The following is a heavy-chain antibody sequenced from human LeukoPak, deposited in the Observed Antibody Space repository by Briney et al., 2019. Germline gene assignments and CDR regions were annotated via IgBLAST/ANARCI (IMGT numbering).Heavy chain of an antibody. Sequence: GRSLRLSCAASGFTFSSYAMSWVRQAPGKGLEWVSAISGSGGSTYYADSVKGRFTISRDNSKNTLYLQMNSLRAEDTAVYYCAKVRFLDYYGMDVWGQGTTVTVSS. CDR2: ISGSGGST. CDR1: GFTFSSYA. V-gene: IGHV3-23*01. J-gene: IGHJ6*02. D-gene: IGHD2-21*01. CDR3: AKVRFLDYYGMDV.